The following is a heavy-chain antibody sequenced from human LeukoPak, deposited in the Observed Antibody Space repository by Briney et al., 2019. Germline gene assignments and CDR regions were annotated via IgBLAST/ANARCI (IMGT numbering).Heavy chain of an antibody. V-gene: IGHV3-7*01. J-gene: IGHJ5*02. D-gene: IGHD3-10*01. CDR2: IRQDGNEI. Sequence: GGPLRLSCAASGFSFRSYWMSWVRQAPGKGLEWVANIRQDGNEIYYADSVKGRFSISRDNAKNSLFLQMNILRVEDTADYCARLNWDDGVVSGFDQWGQGTLVTVSS. CDR1: GFSFRSYW. CDR3: ARLNWDDGVVSGFDQ.